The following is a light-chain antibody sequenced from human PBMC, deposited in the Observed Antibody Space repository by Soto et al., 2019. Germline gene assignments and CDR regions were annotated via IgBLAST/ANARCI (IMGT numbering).Light chain of an antibody. CDR1: QSVSSN. CDR2: GAS. J-gene: IGKJ2*01. Sequence: EIVMTQSPATLSVSPGERATLSCRASQSVSSNLAWYQQKPGQAPRLLIYGASTRATGIPARFSGSGSGTDFTLNISSLKSKDLTVYYCKQYNNLYTFGQRTKLEIK. CDR3: KQYNNLYT. V-gene: IGKV3-15*01.